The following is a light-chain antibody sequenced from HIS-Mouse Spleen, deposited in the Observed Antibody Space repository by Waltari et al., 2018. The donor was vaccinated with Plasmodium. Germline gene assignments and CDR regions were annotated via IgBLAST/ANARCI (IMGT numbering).Light chain of an antibody. CDR3: QAWDSSTVV. J-gene: IGLJ2*01. Sequence: SYELTQPPPVSVSPGQTASSTCSGDTLGDKYACWYQQKPGQSPVLVIYQDSKRPSGIPERFSGSNSGNTATLTISGTQAMDEADYYCQAWDSSTVVFGGGTKLTVL. CDR1: TLGDKY. CDR2: QDS. V-gene: IGLV3-1*01.